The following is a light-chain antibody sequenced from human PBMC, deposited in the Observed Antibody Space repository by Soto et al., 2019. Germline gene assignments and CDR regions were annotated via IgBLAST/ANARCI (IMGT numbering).Light chain of an antibody. CDR1: QGIRND. CDR3: LLDYNYPRT. CDR2: AAT. J-gene: IGKJ1*01. Sequence: IQMTQSPSSLSASVGDRVTITCRSSQGIRNDLGWYQQKPGEAPNLLIYAATSLRSGVPPRFGGSGSGTDFTLTFSSLHTEEFETYYCLLDYNYPRTFGQGTKVEVK. V-gene: IGKV1-6*02.